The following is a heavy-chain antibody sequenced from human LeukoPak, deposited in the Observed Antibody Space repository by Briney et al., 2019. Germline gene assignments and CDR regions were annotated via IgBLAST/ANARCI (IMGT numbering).Heavy chain of an antibody. V-gene: IGHV3-7*05. D-gene: IGHD2/OR15-2a*01. J-gene: IGHJ4*02. CDR2: IHQDAGEK. CDR1: GFSFSDSW. Sequence: GGSLCLSCAASGFSFSDSWMTWVRQTPGKGLQWVASIHQDAGEKQYLDYVRGTFTISRDKAKNSLYLEMKSLKVEDTAVYYCGSSKYHYFHYWGQGTLVTVSS. CDR3: GSSKYHYFHY.